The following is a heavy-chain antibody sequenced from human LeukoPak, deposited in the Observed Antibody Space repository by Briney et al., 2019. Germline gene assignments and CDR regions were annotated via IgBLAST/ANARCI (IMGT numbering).Heavy chain of an antibody. D-gene: IGHD3-3*01. Sequence: SETLSLTCSVSGGSISISGFYWGWIRQTPGRGLELIGSVYYSGTTYYNPSLKSRVTISVDTSKNQFSLKLSSVTAADTSVYYCARGQDFWSGYNYWGQGTLVTVSS. J-gene: IGHJ4*02. V-gene: IGHV4-39*07. CDR2: VYYSGTT. CDR3: ARGQDFWSGYNY. CDR1: GGSISISGFY.